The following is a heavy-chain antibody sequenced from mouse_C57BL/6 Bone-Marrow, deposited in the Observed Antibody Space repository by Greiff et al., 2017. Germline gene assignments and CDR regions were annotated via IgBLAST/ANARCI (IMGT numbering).Heavy chain of an antibody. D-gene: IGHD2-4*01. J-gene: IGHJ2*01. CDR2: IWSGGST. V-gene: IGHV2-2*01. CDR3: ARNGGRLRRGYFDY. CDR1: GFSLTSYG. Sequence: VKLQQSGPGLVQPSQSLSITCTVSGFSLTSYGVHWVRQSPGKGLEWLGVIWSGGSTDYNAAFISRLSISKDNSKSKVFFQMNSLQADDTAIYYCARNGGRLRRGYFDYWGQGTTLTVSS.